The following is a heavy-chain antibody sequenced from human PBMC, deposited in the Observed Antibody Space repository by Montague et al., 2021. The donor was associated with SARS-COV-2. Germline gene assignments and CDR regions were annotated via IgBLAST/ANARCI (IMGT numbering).Heavy chain of an antibody. J-gene: IGHJ4*02. CDR1: GGSFSAHS. CDR3: ARGSLAGGNYDIWSFSYTSPLDY. V-gene: IGHV4-34*01. Sequence: SETLSLTCAVYGGSFSAHSWSWIRQSPGKGLEWIGEINHRGSTTYMSSLKSRVTMSVDTSKNQFPLKMSSVTAADTAIYYCARGSLAGGNYDIWSFSYTSPLDYWGQGAQVTVSS. D-gene: IGHD3-3*01. CDR2: INHRGST.